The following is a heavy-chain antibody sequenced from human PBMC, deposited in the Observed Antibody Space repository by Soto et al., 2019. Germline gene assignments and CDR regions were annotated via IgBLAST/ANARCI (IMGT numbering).Heavy chain of an antibody. J-gene: IGHJ4*02. D-gene: IGHD4-17*01. CDR2: ISGSGGST. Sequence: LGGSLRLSCAASGFTFTRYSMNWVRQAPGKGLKWVSAISGSGGSTYYADSVKGRFTISRDNSKNTLYLQMNSLRAEDTAVYYCAKEGLKDYGDYSNVDYWGQGTLVTVSS. CDR1: GFTFTRYS. CDR3: AKEGLKDYGDYSNVDY. V-gene: IGHV3-23*01.